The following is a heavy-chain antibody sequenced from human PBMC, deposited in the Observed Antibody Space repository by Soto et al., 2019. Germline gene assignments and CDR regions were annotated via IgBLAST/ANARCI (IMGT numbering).Heavy chain of an antibody. CDR2: IDHDGPT. J-gene: IGHJ4*02. CDR1: GFIFSNYW. V-gene: IGHV3-74*01. CDR3: VRDSQGDY. Sequence: EVQLVDSGGGLVQPGGSLRLSCAGSGFIFSNYWMHWVRQAPGKGLEWVSRIDHDGPTDYADSVRGRFTISRDNAESTLYLQINSLRPEDTAVYYCVRDSQGDYWGQGTLVTVSS.